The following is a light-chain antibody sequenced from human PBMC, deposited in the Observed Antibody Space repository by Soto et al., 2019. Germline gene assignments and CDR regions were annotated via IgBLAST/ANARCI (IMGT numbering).Light chain of an antibody. CDR3: QQYNYLIT. J-gene: IGKJ5*01. V-gene: IGKV3-20*01. Sequence: IVLTKSTRTLSLSPWESKKLCCRASQSVGSSYLAWYQHKPGQAPRLLIYGATSRATGIPDRFSGSGSGTDFTLTISRLEPEDFAVYFCQQYNYLITFGQGTRLEIK. CDR1: QSVGSSY. CDR2: GAT.